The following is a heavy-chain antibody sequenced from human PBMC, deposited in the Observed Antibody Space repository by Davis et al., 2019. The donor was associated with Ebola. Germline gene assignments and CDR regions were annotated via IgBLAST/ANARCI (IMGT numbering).Heavy chain of an antibody. J-gene: IGHJ5*02. D-gene: IGHD2-15*01. V-gene: IGHV3-23*01. CDR1: VITFSSYA. CDR2: ISGSGGST. Sequence: GESLKISCTDSVITFSSYAMTWVRQAPGKGLEWVSAISGSGGSTYYADSVKGRFTISRDNSKNTLYLQMNSLRAEDTAVYYCARSRCSGGSCNWFDPWGQGTLVTVSS. CDR3: ARSRCSGGSCNWFDP.